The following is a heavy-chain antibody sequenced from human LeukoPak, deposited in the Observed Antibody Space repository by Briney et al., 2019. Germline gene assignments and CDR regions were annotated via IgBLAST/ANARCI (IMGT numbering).Heavy chain of an antibody. J-gene: IGHJ4*02. CDR3: ARRHSEYNYGHFDY. CDR2: IYYSGST. D-gene: IGHD5-18*01. V-gene: IGHV4-59*01. Sequence: SETLSLTCAVSGGSLSSYYWSWVRQPPGKGLEWIGYIYYSGSTNYNPSLKSRVTISLETSKNQFSLKLSSVTASDTAVYYSARRHSEYNYGHFDYWGQGTLVTVSS. CDR1: GGSLSSYY.